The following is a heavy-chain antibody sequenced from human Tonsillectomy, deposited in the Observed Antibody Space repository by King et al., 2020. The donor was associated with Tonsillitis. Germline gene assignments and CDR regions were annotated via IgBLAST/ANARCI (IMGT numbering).Heavy chain of an antibody. CDR3: ASLGYCSSTSCYLGYYMDV. V-gene: IGHV1-2*02. D-gene: IGHD2-2*01. J-gene: IGHJ6*03. CDR2: INPNSGGT. Sequence: QLVQSGAEVKKPGASVKVSCKASGYTFTGYYMHWVRQAPGQGLEWMGWINPNSGGTNYAQKFQGRGTMTRDTSISTAYMELSRLRSDDTAVYYCASLGYCSSTSCYLGYYMDVWGKGTTVTVSS. CDR1: GYTFTGYY.